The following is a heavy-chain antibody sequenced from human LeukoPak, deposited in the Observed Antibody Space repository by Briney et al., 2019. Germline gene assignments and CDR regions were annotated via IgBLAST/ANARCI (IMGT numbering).Heavy chain of an antibody. D-gene: IGHD3-10*01. J-gene: IGHJ4*02. CDR3: ARGSTPALLLWFGSYFDY. CDR2: IYYSGST. CDR1: GGSISSSSYY. Sequence: SETLSLTCTVSGGSISSSSYYWGWIRQPPGKGLDWIGSIYYSGSTYYNPSLKRRVTISVDTSKNQFSLKLSSVTAADTAVYYCARGSTPALLLWFGSYFDYWGQGTLVTVSS. V-gene: IGHV4-39*07.